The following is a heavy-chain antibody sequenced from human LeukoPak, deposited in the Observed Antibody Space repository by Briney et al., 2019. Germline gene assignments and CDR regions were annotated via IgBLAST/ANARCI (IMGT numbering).Heavy chain of an antibody. D-gene: IGHD6-13*01. CDR2: IKSDGSST. CDR3: ARGGEGSSSLYPIDY. Sequence: GGSLRLSCAASGFTFNSYDMHWVRQAPGKGLVWVSRIKSDGSSTTYADSVKGRFTISRDNAKNTLYLQMNSLRAEDTAVYYCARGGEGSSSLYPIDYWGQGTLVTVSS. CDR1: GFTFNSYD. J-gene: IGHJ4*02. V-gene: IGHV3-74*01.